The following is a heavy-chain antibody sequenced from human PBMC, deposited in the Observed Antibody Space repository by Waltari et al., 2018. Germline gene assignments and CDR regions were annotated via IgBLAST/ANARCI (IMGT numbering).Heavy chain of an antibody. D-gene: IGHD3-3*01. J-gene: IGHJ4*02. Sequence: QVQLQESGPGLVKPSEPLSLTCPVSGCSISSHYWSWIRQPPGKGLEWIGYIYYSGSTNYNPSLKSRVTISVDTSKNQFSLKLSSVTAADTAVYYCAREWAFGVFDYWGQGTLVTVSS. CDR2: IYYSGST. CDR3: AREWAFGVFDY. V-gene: IGHV4-59*11. CDR1: GCSISSHY.